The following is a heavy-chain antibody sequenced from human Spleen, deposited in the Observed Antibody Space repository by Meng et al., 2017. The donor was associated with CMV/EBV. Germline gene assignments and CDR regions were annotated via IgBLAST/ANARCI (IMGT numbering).Heavy chain of an antibody. CDR1: GFTFSSYW. CDR3: ARDTPGD. J-gene: IGHJ4*02. V-gene: IGHV3-7*01. D-gene: IGHD2-15*01. CDR2: IRFDGRES. Sequence: LRLACAASGFTFSSYWMSWARQAPGKGLEWVANIRFDGRESHHVDSVKGRFTISRDNAKNSLYLQMNSLRVEDTAVYYCARDTPGDWGQGTLVTVSS.